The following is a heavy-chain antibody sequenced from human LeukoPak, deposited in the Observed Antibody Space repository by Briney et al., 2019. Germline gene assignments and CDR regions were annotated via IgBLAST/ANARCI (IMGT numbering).Heavy chain of an antibody. D-gene: IGHD3-22*01. V-gene: IGHV5-51*01. CDR2: IYPGDSDT. J-gene: IGHJ1*01. CDR1: GYSFTSYW. CDR3: ARLPGTYYYDSSGPPKYFQH. Sequence: GESLKISCKGSGYSFTSYWIGWVRQMPGKGLEWMGIIYPGDSDTRYSPSFQGQVTISADKSISTAYLQWSSLKAPDTAMYYCARLPGTYYYDSSGPPKYFQHWGQGTLVTVSS.